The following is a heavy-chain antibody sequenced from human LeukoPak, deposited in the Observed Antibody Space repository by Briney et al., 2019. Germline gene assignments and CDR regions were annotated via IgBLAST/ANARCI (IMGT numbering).Heavy chain of an antibody. D-gene: IGHD3-10*01. J-gene: IGHJ5*02. CDR2: IYYSGST. V-gene: IGHV4-39*07. Sequence: SETLSLTCTVSGGSISSSSYYWGWIRQPPGKGLEWIGSIYYSGSTYYNPSLKSRVTISVDTSKNQFSLKLSSVTAADTAVYYCASSMVRGGWFDPWGQGTLVTVSS. CDR3: ASSMVRGGWFDP. CDR1: GGSISSSSYY.